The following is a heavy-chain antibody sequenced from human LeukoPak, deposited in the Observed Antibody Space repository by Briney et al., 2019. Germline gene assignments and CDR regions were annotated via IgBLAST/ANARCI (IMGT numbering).Heavy chain of an antibody. Sequence: ASVKVSCKASGYTFTSYYMHWVRQAPGQGLEWMGIINPSGGSTSYAQKFQGRVTMTRDTSTSTVYMELSSLRSGDTAVYYCARDAVDRLYDYWGQGTLVTVSS. CDR3: ARDAVDRLYDY. CDR2: INPSGGST. V-gene: IGHV1-46*01. J-gene: IGHJ4*02. D-gene: IGHD4-23*01. CDR1: GYTFTSYY.